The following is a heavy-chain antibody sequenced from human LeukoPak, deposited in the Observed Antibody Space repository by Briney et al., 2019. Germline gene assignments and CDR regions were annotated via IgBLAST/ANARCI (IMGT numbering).Heavy chain of an antibody. Sequence: SQTLSLTCVISGDSVFSIYAAWNWIRQSPSRGLEWLGRTYYRSRWSNDHAVSVKSRITINPDTSKNQFSLQLSSVTPEDTAVYYCARASFRAFDIWGQGTMVAVSS. CDR2: TYYRSRWSN. V-gene: IGHV6-1*01. J-gene: IGHJ3*02. CDR3: ARASFRAFDI. CDR1: GDSVFSIYAA.